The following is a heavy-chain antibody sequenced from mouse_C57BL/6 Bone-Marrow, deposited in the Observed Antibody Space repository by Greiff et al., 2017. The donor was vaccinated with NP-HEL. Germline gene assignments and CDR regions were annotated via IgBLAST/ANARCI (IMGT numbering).Heavy chain of an antibody. D-gene: IGHD2-3*01. J-gene: IGHJ4*01. Sequence: EVQLQQSGAELVKPGASVKLSCTASGFNFTDYYMHWVKQRPDQGLEWIGRIDPEDGDTKYAPKFQGKATITADTSSNTAYLQLSSLTSEDTAVYYCARWWLLRGAMDYWGQGTSVTVSA. CDR2: IDPEDGDT. V-gene: IGHV14-2*01. CDR3: ARWWLLRGAMDY. CDR1: GFNFTDYY.